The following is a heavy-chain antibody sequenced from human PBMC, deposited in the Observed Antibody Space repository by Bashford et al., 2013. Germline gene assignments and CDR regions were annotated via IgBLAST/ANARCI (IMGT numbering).Heavy chain of an antibody. CDR1: GYTFTNYY. Sequence: ASVKVSCKASGYTFTNYYMHWVRQAPGQGLEWMGIINPSGGSTSYAQKFQGRVTMTRDTSTSTVYMELSSLRSEDTAVYYCAREGYSSSWYRGAYDYWGQGTLVTVSS. CDR3: AREGYSSSWYRGAYDY. V-gene: IGHV1-46*03. J-gene: IGHJ4*02. CDR2: INPSGGST. D-gene: IGHD6-13*01.